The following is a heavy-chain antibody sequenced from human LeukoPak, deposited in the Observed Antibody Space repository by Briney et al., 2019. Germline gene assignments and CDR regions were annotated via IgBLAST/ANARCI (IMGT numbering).Heavy chain of an antibody. Sequence: ASVKVSCKASGYTFTGYYMHWVRQAPGQGLEWMGWINPNSGGTNYAQKFQGRVTMTRDTSISTAYMELSRLRSDDTAVCYCARDRIAVAGNWFDPWGQGTLVTVSS. CDR2: INPNSGGT. CDR1: GYTFTGYY. D-gene: IGHD6-19*01. V-gene: IGHV1-2*02. J-gene: IGHJ5*02. CDR3: ARDRIAVAGNWFDP.